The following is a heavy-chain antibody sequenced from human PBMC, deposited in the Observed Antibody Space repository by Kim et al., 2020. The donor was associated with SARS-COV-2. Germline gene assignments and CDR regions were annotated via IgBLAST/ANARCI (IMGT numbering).Heavy chain of an antibody. J-gene: IGHJ4*03. CDR2: MWYDGSNK. CDR1: GFTFSKYG. CDR3: ASAGQCSCDSCQLDY. V-gene: IGHV3-33*03. Sequence: GGSLRLSCAASGFTFSKYGMHWVRQAPGKGLEWVALMWYDGSNKYYGDSVKGRFTISRDNSKNMLYLEVNSLRVEDTAVYYCASAGQCSCDSCQLDYWGQGTLVTVSS. D-gene: IGHD2-15*01.